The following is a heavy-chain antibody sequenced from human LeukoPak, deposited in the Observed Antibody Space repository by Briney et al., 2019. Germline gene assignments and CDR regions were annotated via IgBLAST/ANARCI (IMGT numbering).Heavy chain of an antibody. CDR2: IYYSGST. Sequence: SETLSLTCTVSGGPISSGSYYWGWIRQPPGKGLEWIGSIYYSGSTYYNPSLKSRVTISVDTSKNQFSLKLSSVTAADTAVYYCARGVGGSEWNWFDPWGQGTLVTVSS. V-gene: IGHV4-39*07. CDR1: GGPISSGSYY. D-gene: IGHD5-12*01. J-gene: IGHJ5*02. CDR3: ARGVGGSEWNWFDP.